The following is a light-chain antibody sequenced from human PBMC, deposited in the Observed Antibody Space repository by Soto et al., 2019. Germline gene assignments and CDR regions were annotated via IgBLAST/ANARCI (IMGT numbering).Light chain of an antibody. J-gene: IGKJ1*01. V-gene: IGKV3-15*01. CDR3: QQYNNWPVWT. CDR1: QSVSSN. Sequence: EIVMTQSPATLSVSPEERATLSCRASQSVSSNLAWYQQKPGQAPRLLIYGASTRATGIPARFSGSGSGTEFTLTISSLQSEYFAVYYCQQYNNWPVWTFGQGTKVEIK. CDR2: GAS.